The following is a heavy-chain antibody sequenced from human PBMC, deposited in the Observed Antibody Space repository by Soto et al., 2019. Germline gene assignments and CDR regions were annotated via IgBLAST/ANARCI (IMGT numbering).Heavy chain of an antibody. J-gene: IGHJ6*02. CDR2: INQSGSS. CDR3: ARTRRAYHSRTYSYSYSGMDV. D-gene: IGHD3-22*01. Sequence: LSLTCVVYGGTFSGYYWIWIRQPPGKGLEWIGEINQSGSSNYYPSLQSRVTLSLDTSKNQLSLKLSSVTAADTAVYYCARTRRAYHSRTYSYSYSGMDVWGQGTTVTVSS. V-gene: IGHV4-34*01. CDR1: GGTFSGYY.